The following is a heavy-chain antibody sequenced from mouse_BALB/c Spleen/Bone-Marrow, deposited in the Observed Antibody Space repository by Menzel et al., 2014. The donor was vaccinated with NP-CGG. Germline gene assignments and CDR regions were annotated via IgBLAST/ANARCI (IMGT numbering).Heavy chain of an antibody. CDR2: ILPGSGTT. D-gene: IGHD2-4*01. Sequence: QVHVKQSGAELMKPGASVKISCKATGYTFSTYWIERVKQRPGHGLEWIGEILPGSGTTNYNEKFKGKATFTADTSSNTAYMQHSSLTSEVSGVYYCARLITSGGFAYWCQGTLVTVSA. CDR1: GYTFSTYW. CDR3: ARLITSGGFAY. V-gene: IGHV1-9*01. J-gene: IGHJ3*01.